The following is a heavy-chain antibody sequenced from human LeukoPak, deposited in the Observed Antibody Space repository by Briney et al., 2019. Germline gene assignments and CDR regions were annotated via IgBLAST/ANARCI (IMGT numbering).Heavy chain of an antibody. CDR1: GFTFSTYA. CDR3: ARAGATMTTNYFDP. V-gene: IGHV3-23*01. D-gene: IGHD5-24*01. J-gene: IGHJ5*02. CDR2: ISDSGDNT. Sequence: GGSLRLSCAASGFTFSTYAMNWVRQAPGKGLEWVSLISDSGDNTYYADSVKGRFTISRDNSKNTVSLQMSSLRADDTAVYYCARAGATMTTNYFDPWGQGTLVTVSS.